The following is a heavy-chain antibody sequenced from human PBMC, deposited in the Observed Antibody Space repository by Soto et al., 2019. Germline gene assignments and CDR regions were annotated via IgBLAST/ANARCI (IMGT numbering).Heavy chain of an antibody. V-gene: IGHV3-30*18. D-gene: IGHD6-13*01. J-gene: IGHJ4*02. CDR3: AKDIGANIAYFDY. CDR2: ISYDGSNK. Sequence: WGSLRLSCSASGFTFSSYGMHWVRQAPGKRLEWVAVISYDGSNKYYADSVKGRFTISRDNSKNTLYLQMNSLRAEDTAVYYCAKDIGANIAYFDYWGQGTLVTVSS. CDR1: GFTFSSYG.